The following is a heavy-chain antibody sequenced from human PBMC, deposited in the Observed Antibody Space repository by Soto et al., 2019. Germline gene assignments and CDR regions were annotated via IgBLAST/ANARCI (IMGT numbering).Heavy chain of an antibody. V-gene: IGHV3-30-3*01. CDR3: ARTVGYCSGGSCYPWGNYGMDV. J-gene: IGHJ6*02. CDR1: GFTFSSYA. Sequence: GGSLRLSCAASGFTFSSYAMHWVRQAPGKGLEWVAVISYDGSNKYYADSVKGRFTISRDNSKNTLYLQMNSLRAEDTAVYYCARTVGYCSGGSCYPWGNYGMDVWGQGTTVTVSS. D-gene: IGHD2-15*01. CDR2: ISYDGSNK.